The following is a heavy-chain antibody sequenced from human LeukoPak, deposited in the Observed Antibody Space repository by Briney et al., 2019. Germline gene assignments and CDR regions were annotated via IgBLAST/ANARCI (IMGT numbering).Heavy chain of an antibody. J-gene: IGHJ6*03. V-gene: IGHV3-64*01. D-gene: IGHD6-25*01. Sequence: GGSLRLSCAASGFTFSTYSMHWVRQAPGKGLEYVSAISSNGDRTYYANSGKGRFTIARDNSKNTMFLQMGCLIAEGMAMYYSARSRRLDLHYYYSMDVSGKGTTVTVSS. CDR2: ISSNGDRT. CDR3: ARSRRLDLHYYYSMDV. CDR1: GFTFSTYS.